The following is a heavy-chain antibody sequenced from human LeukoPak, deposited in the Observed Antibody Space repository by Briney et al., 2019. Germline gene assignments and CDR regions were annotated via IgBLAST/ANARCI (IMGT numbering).Heavy chain of an antibody. CDR1: GGSISSYY. V-gene: IGHV4-59*08. CDR2: IYYSGST. Sequence: NASETLSLTCIVSGGSISSYYWSWIRQPPGKGLEWIGYIYYSGSTNYNPSLKSRVTISVDTSKNQFSLKLSSVTAADTAVYYCARSNPYGSGSYSVDYWGQGTLVTVSS. D-gene: IGHD3-10*01. CDR3: ARSNPYGSGSYSVDY. J-gene: IGHJ4*02.